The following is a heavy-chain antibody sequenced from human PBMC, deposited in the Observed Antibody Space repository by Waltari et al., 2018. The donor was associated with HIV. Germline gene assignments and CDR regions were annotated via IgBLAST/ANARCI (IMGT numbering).Heavy chain of an antibody. J-gene: IGHJ4*02. D-gene: IGHD6-19*01. CDR3: ARDRYSSGWYVDY. Sequence: QVQLQESGPGLVKPSETLSLTCTVSGGSISSSYWSWIWQPAGKGLEWIGRIYTSGSTNYNPSLKSRVTMSVDTSKNQFSLKLSSVTAADTAVYYCARDRYSSGWYVDYWGQGTLVTVSS. V-gene: IGHV4-4*07. CDR2: IYTSGST. CDR1: GGSISSSY.